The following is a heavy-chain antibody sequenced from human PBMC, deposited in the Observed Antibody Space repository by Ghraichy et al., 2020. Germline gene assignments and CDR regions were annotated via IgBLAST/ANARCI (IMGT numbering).Heavy chain of an antibody. J-gene: IGHJ4*02. CDR1: GFTFDDYT. CDR2: ISWDGGST. V-gene: IGHV3-43*01. CDR3: AKEFTRDYVYYFDD. D-gene: IGHD3-16*01. Sequence: GESLNISCAASGFTFDDYTMHWVRQAPGKGLEWVSLISWDGGSTYYADSVQGRFTISRDNSKNSLYLQMNSLRTEDTALYYCAKEFTRDYVYYFDDWGQGTLVTVSS.